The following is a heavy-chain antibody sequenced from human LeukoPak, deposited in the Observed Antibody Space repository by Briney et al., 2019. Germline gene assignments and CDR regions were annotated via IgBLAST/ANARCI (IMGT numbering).Heavy chain of an antibody. D-gene: IGHD3-3*01. CDR3: AREERFLEWSLYGYYYYYYMDV. Sequence: SETLSLTCTVSGGSISSYYWSWIQQPAGKGLEWIGRIYTSGSTNYNPSLKSRVTMSVDTSKNQFSLKLSSVTAADTAVYYCAREERFLEWSLYGYYYYYYMDVWGKGTTVTVSS. CDR2: IYTSGST. CDR1: GGSISSYY. J-gene: IGHJ6*03. V-gene: IGHV4-4*07.